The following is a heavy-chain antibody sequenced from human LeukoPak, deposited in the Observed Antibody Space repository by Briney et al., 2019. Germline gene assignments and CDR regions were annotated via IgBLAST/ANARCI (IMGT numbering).Heavy chain of an antibody. D-gene: IGHD6-13*01. V-gene: IGHV3-33*01. J-gene: IGHJ4*02. CDR1: GFTFSSYG. Sequence: GGSLRLSCAASGFTFSSYGMHWVRQAPGKGLEWVAVIWYDGSNKYYADSVKGRFTISRDNSKNTLYLQMNSLRAEDTAVYYCAREKVPYSSSWYGLDYWGQGTLVTVSS. CDR3: AREKVPYSSSWYGLDY. CDR2: IWYDGSNK.